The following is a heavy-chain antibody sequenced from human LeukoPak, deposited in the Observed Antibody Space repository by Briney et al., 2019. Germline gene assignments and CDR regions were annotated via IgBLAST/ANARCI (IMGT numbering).Heavy chain of an antibody. Sequence: GGSLRLSCAASGFTFSSYGMHWVRQAPGKGLEWVANIKQDGSEKYYVDSVKGRFTISRDNAKNSLYLQVNSLRAEDTAVYYCARDLALRNDAFDIWGQGTMVTVSS. V-gene: IGHV3-7*01. CDR2: IKQDGSEK. CDR1: GFTFSSYG. J-gene: IGHJ3*02. CDR3: ARDLALRNDAFDI.